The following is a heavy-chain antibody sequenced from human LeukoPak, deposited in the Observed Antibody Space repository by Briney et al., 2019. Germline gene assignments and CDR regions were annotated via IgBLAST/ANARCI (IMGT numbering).Heavy chain of an antibody. D-gene: IGHD5-12*01. V-gene: IGHV1-69*01. CDR2: IIPIFGTA. CDR3: ARDWGEYSGYDDWVDY. CDR1: GGTFSSYA. Sequence: ASVKVSCKASGGTFSSYAISWVRQAPGQGLEWMGGIIPIFGTANYAQKFQGRVTITADESTSTAYMELSSLRSEDTAVHYCARDWGEYSGYDDWVDYWGQGTLVTVSS. J-gene: IGHJ4*02.